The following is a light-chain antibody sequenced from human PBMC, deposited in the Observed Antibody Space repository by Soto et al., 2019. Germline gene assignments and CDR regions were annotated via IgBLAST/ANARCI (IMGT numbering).Light chain of an antibody. CDR3: QQHNNWPQT. Sequence: EIVMTQSPATLSVSPGERATLSSRASQSISSNLAWYQQKPGQAPRLLIYGASTRATDIPARFSGSGSGTDFTLTISSLQSEDFAVYYCQQHNNWPQTFGQGTKV. J-gene: IGKJ1*01. V-gene: IGKV3-15*01. CDR1: QSISSN. CDR2: GAS.